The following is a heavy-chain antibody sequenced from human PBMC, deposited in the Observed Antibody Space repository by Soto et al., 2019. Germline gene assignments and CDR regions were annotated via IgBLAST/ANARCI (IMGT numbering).Heavy chain of an antibody. Sequence: DVQLVESGGGLMQPGESLRLSCAASGLTVSGKKYVAWVRQAPGKGLEWVSALYDVDGSFYSDSVKGRFTTSSDSSKTTVYLQMNDVSLADTAVYYCATWHEREHAYDVWGQGTTVTVSS. D-gene: IGHD1-1*01. CDR2: LYDVDGS. CDR3: ATWHEREHAYDV. V-gene: IGHV3-53*01. CDR1: GLTVSGKKY. J-gene: IGHJ3*01.